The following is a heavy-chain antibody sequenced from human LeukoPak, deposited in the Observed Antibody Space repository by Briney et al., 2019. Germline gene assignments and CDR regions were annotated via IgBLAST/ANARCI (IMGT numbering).Heavy chain of an antibody. V-gene: IGHV1-18*01. Sequence: GASVKVSCKASGYTFTSYGISWVRQAPGQGLEWMGWISAYNGNTNYAQKLQGRVTMTTDTSTSTAYMELRSLRSDETAVYYCARVLLTYYYDSSGYYYPYYFDYWGQGTLVTVSS. J-gene: IGHJ4*02. CDR2: ISAYNGNT. CDR3: ARVLLTYYYDSSGYYYPYYFDY. CDR1: GYTFTSYG. D-gene: IGHD3-22*01.